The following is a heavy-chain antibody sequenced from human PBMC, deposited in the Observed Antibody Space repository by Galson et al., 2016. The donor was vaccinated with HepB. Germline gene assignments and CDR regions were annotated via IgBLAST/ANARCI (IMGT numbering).Heavy chain of an antibody. V-gene: IGHV3-7*01. CDR2: IKPDGRDA. CDR1: GFTFKNYW. CDR3: ATTRLSDN. J-gene: IGHJ4*02. Sequence: SLRLSCAASGFTFKNYWMSWVRQAPGKGLEWVANIKPDGRDAKYVDSVRGRFTISRDNAKNSLFLQMNVVRAENTAVYYCATTRLSDNWGQGTLVTVSS. D-gene: IGHD3-16*01.